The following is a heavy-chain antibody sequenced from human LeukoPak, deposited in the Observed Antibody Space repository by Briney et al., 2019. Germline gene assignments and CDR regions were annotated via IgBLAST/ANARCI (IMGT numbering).Heavy chain of an antibody. CDR1: GYTFISHG. CDR3: ARDLAVLGVVFTRYMAV. D-gene: IGHD3-3*01. Sequence: ASVKVSCKASGYTFISHGITWVRQAPGQGLEWIGWISTYSGNTHYAQKFQGRVTLTKDTSTTTAYLELRSLRSDDTAVYYCARDLAVLGVVFTRYMAVWDQRTPVTVSS. V-gene: IGHV1-18*01. CDR2: ISTYSGNT. J-gene: IGHJ6*03.